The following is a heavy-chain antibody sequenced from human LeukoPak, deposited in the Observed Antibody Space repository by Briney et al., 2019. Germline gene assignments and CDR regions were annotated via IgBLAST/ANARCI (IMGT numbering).Heavy chain of an antibody. J-gene: IGHJ4*02. D-gene: IGHD3-10*01. CDR1: GFTFSSYG. CDR2: ISYDGSNK. V-gene: IGHV3-30*18. Sequence: GGSLRLSCAASGFTFSSYGMHWVRQAPGKGLEWVAVISYDGSNKYYADSVKGRFTISRDNSKNTLYLQMNSLRAEDTAVYYCVKQIRGGLGNYYFDYWGQGTLVTVSS. CDR3: VKQIRGGLGNYYFDY.